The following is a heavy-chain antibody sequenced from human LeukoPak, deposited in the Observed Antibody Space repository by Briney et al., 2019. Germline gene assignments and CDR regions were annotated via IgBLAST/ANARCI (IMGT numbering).Heavy chain of an antibody. D-gene: IGHD6-6*01. CDR3: ARDSSSYYFDY. J-gene: IGHJ4*02. CDR2: IYTGGTT. V-gene: IGHV3-66*01. Sequence: GGSLRLSCAASGFSVTSNHMNWVRQAPGKGLEWVSIIYTGGTTHYADSLNDRFTISRDDSINTLYLQMNSLRAEDTAVYYIARDSSSYYFDYWGQGTLVTVSS. CDR1: GFSVTSNH.